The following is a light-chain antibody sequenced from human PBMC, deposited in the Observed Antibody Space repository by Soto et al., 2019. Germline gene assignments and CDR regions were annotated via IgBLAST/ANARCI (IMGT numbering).Light chain of an antibody. CDR3: QHRSNWPLT. V-gene: IGKV3-11*01. J-gene: IGKJ4*01. CDR1: QTISD. Sequence: IVLAQSPATLSLSPGQRATLSCRASQTISDLAWYQHRPGQAPRLLIYDASNRATGVPDRFSGRGSGTDFTLTISSLEPEDFAVYYCQHRSNWPLTFGGGTKVEIK. CDR2: DAS.